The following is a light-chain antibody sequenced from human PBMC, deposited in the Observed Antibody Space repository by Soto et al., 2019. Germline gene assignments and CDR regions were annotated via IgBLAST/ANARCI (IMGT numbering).Light chain of an antibody. Sequence: DIQITQSPSTVAGSVGDRVRITCRASQTISSWLAWYQQKPGKAPKLLIYKASTLKSGVPSRFSGSGSGTEFTLTISSLEPEDFAVYYCQHRFNLPWTFGQGTKVDI. V-gene: IGKV1-5*03. CDR3: QHRFNLPWT. CDR1: QTISSW. J-gene: IGKJ1*01. CDR2: KAS.